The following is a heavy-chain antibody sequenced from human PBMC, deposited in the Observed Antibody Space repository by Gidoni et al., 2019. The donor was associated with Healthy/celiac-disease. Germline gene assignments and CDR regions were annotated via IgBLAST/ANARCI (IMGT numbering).Heavy chain of an antibody. J-gene: IGHJ6*02. Sequence: EVQLVESGGGLVQPGGSLRLSCAASGFTFSSYWMSWVRQAPGKGLEWVANIKQDGSEKYYVDSVKGRFTISRDNAKNSLYLQMNSLRAEDTAVYYCARDREYCSGGSCYYYGMDVWGQGTTVTVSS. CDR2: IKQDGSEK. D-gene: IGHD2-15*01. CDR1: GFTFSSYW. CDR3: ARDREYCSGGSCYYYGMDV. V-gene: IGHV3-7*01.